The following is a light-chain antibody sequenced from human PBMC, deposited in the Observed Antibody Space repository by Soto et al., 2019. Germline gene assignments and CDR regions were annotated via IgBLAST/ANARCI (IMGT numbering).Light chain of an antibody. CDR2: RND. Sequence: QSVLTQPPSASGTPGQRVSVSCSGSSSNIGNNYVFWYQHLPGTAPKLLIYRNDQRPSGVSARFSGSKSGTSASLAISGLRSEDYADYYCAAWDDSLSGAYVFGPGTKLTVL. J-gene: IGLJ1*01. CDR1: SSNIGNNY. CDR3: AAWDDSLSGAYV. V-gene: IGLV1-47*01.